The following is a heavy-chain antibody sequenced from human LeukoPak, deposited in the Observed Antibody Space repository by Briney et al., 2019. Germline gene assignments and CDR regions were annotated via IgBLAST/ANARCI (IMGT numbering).Heavy chain of an antibody. D-gene: IGHD3-10*01. CDR2: IIPIFGTA. Sequence: ASVKVSCKASGGTFSSYAISWVRQAPGQGLEWMGGIIPIFGTANYAQKFQGRVTMTRDTSSSTVYMELSSLRSEDTAVYYCARGPRITLIRGGQWYYYMDVWGKGTTVTISS. CDR1: GGTFSSYA. V-gene: IGHV1-69*05. J-gene: IGHJ6*03. CDR3: ARGPRITLIRGGQWYYYMDV.